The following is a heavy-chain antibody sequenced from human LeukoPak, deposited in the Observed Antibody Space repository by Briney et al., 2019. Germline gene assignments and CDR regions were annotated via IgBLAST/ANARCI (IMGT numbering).Heavy chain of an antibody. Sequence: GGSLRLSCAASGFTFSSYSMNWVRQAPGKGLEWVSSTSSSSSYIYYADSVKGRFTISRDNAKNSLYLQMNSLRTEDTAVYYCAREGGSYSFDYWGQGTLVTVSS. CDR1: GFTFSSYS. CDR2: TSSSSSYI. CDR3: AREGGSYSFDY. V-gene: IGHV3-21*01. J-gene: IGHJ4*02. D-gene: IGHD1-26*01.